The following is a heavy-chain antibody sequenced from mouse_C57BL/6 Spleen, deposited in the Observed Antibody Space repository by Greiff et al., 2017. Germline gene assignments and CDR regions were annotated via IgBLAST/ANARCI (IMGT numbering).Heavy chain of an antibody. Sequence: VQLQQPGAELVKPGASVKVSCKASGYTFTSYWMHWVKQRPGQGLEWIGRIHPSDSDTNYNQKFKGKATLTVDKSSSTAYMQLSSLTSEDSAVYYRAFPYSNYGGWFAYWGQGTLVTVSA. CDR1: GYTFTSYW. CDR3: AFPYSNYGGWFAY. J-gene: IGHJ3*01. D-gene: IGHD2-5*01. CDR2: IHPSDSDT. V-gene: IGHV1-74*01.